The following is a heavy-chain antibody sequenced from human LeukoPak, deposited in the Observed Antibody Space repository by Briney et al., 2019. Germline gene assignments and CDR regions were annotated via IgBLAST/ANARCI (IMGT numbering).Heavy chain of an antibody. CDR1: GYTFTSYH. D-gene: IGHD4-17*01. Sequence: ASVKVSCKASGYTFTSYHMHWVRQAPGQELEWMGIINPSGGSTNYAQRFRGRVTMTGDMSTGTVYMDLRSLRSDDTAVYFCVRDENYGIYINFDFWGQGTLVTVSS. V-gene: IGHV1-46*01. CDR2: INPSGGST. J-gene: IGHJ4*02. CDR3: VRDENYGIYINFDF.